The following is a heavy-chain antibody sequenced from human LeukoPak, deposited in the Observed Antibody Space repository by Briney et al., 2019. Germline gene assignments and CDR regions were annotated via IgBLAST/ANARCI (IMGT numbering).Heavy chain of an antibody. CDR3: ARGCSDGSCYDY. V-gene: IGHV3-53*01. Sequence: PGGSLRLSCPASRFTISSSYMNGVRQAPGKGLDWVSVIYSGGSTYYADSVKGRFTISRDNSKNTLYLQMNSLRAEDTAVYYCARGCSDGSCYDYWGQGTLVTVSS. CDR2: IYSGGST. D-gene: IGHD2-15*01. J-gene: IGHJ4*02. CDR1: RFTISSSY.